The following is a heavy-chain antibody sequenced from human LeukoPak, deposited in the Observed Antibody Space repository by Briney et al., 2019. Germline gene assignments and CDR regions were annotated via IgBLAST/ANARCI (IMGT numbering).Heavy chain of an antibody. CDR1: GFTFRNYV. V-gene: IGHV3-30-3*01. CDR2: TSSDLNVK. Sequence: GGSLGLSCAASGFTFRNYVIHWVRQAPGKGLGWVAVTSSDLNVKLYADSVKGRFTISRDNSRSTLYLQMNSLRPEDTAIYYCAREGYYGSGSPPSLYFDYWGQGTLVTVSS. J-gene: IGHJ4*02. CDR3: AREGYYGSGSPPSLYFDY. D-gene: IGHD3-10*01.